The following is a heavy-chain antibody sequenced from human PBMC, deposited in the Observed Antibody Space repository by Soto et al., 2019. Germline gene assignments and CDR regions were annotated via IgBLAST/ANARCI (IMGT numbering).Heavy chain of an antibody. CDR3: ARAPNRLGGFWFDP. CDR1: GFIFSNYA. V-gene: IGHV3-30*04. D-gene: IGHD1-26*01. Sequence: QVRLVESGGGVVQPGRSLRLSCAASGFIFSNYAIHWVRQAPGKGLEWVALISYDGYDKYYTDSVKGRFTISRDNSKNTLYLQMNSLRPEDTAVYYCARAPNRLGGFWFDPWGQGTLVTVSS. J-gene: IGHJ5*02. CDR2: ISYDGYDK.